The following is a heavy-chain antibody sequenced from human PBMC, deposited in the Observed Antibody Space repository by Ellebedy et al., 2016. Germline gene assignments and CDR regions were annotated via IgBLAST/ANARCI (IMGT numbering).Heavy chain of an antibody. J-gene: IGHJ6*02. D-gene: IGHD6-19*01. V-gene: IGHV3-21*04. CDR3: ARDRIAVALYYYYYGMDV. CDR1: GFAFNKYS. CDR2: ISTDSRVI. Sequence: GGSLRLXCAASGFAFNKYSMDWVRQAPGKGLEWVSFISTDSRVIYYADSVKGRFTISRDNAKNSLYLQMNSLRAEDTAVYYCARDRIAVALYYYYYGMDVWGQGTTVTVSS.